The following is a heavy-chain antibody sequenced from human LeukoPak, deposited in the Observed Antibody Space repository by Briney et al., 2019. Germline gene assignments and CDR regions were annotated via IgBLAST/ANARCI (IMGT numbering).Heavy chain of an antibody. CDR3: ARLPGGYDSSGYYYYYYYMDV. V-gene: IGHV5-51*01. D-gene: IGHD3-22*01. CDR2: IYPADSDT. J-gene: IGHJ6*03. CDR1: GYSFTSYW. Sequence: GESLNISCKGSGYSFTSYWIGWVRQMPGKGLEWMGIIYPADSDTRYSPSFQGQVTISADKSISTAYLQWSSLKASDTAMYYCARLPGGYDSSGYYYYYYYMDVWGKGTTVTVSS.